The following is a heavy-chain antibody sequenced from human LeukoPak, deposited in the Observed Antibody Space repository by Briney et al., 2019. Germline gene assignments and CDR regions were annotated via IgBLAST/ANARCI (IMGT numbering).Heavy chain of an antibody. D-gene: IGHD3-10*01. V-gene: IGHV3-7*04. Sequence: GGSLRLSCAASGFTFSSYWMSWVRRAPGKGLEWVSNINPDESEKYHVDSVKGRFTISRDNAKNSVYLQMKGLRAEDTALYYCARDRSYYNYFEYWGQGSLVTVSS. CDR1: GFTFSSYW. CDR2: INPDESEK. CDR3: ARDRSYYNYFEY. J-gene: IGHJ4*02.